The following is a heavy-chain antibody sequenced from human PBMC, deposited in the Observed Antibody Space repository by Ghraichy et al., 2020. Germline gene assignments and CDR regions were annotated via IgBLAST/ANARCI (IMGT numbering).Heavy chain of an antibody. CDR1: GGTFSSYA. CDR3: ARDLNDFWSGYLYYYGMDV. CDR2: IIPIFGTA. Sequence: SVKVSCKASGGTFSSYAISWVRQAPGQGLEWMGGIIPIFGTANYAQKFQGRVTITADESTSTAYMELSSLRSEDTAMYYCARDLNDFWSGYLYYYGMDVWGQGTTVTVSS. V-gene: IGHV1-69*13. D-gene: IGHD3-3*01. J-gene: IGHJ6*02.